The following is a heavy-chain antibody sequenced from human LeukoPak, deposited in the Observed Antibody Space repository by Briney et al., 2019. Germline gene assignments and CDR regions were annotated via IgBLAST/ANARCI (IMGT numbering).Heavy chain of an antibody. V-gene: IGHV4-39*01. CDR1: GASISSSSYY. D-gene: IGHD6-13*01. J-gene: IGHJ5*02. Sequence: KPSETLSLTCTVSGASISSSSYYWGWIRQPPGKGLEWIGTIYYSGTTYYNPSLGSRVTISVDNSKNQFSLKLTSLTAADTAVYFCARHPPGDSSSWSNWFGPWGQGTLVTVSS. CDR2: IYYSGTT. CDR3: ARHPPGDSSSWSNWFGP.